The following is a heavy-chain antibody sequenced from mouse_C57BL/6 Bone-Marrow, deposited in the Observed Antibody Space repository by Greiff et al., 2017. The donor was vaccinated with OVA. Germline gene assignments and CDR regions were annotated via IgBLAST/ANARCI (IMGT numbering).Heavy chain of an antibody. CDR3: TTDGYYWYFDV. CDR1: GFNIKDYY. CDR2: IGPEDGDN. V-gene: IGHV14-1*01. J-gene: IGHJ1*03. D-gene: IGHD2-3*01. Sequence: EVQLQQSGAELVRPGASVKLSCTASGFNIKDYYMHWVKQRPEKGLEWIGRIGPEDGDNAYAQKVQGKATMTADTSSNTAFMQLSSLTSEDTAVYCCTTDGYYWYFDVWGTGTTVTVSS.